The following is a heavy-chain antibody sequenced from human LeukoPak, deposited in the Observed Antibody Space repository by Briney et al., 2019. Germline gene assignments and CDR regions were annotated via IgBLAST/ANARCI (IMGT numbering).Heavy chain of an antibody. CDR3: ARDQYDTWSRRGNFDS. V-gene: IGHV3-7*03. J-gene: IGHJ4*02. Sequence: GGSLRLSYVASGFSLRGYWMYWVRQDPGKGLEWVAHIKLDGSEKNYVNSMKGRFTISRDNTKNSLYLQMKSLRAEDTAVFYCARDQYDTWSRRGNFDSWGQGTLVIVSS. CDR2: IKLDGSEK. CDR1: GFSLRGYW. D-gene: IGHD3-3*01.